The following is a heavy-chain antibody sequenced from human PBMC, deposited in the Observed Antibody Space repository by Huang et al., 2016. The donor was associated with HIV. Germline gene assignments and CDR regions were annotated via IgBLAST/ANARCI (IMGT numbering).Heavy chain of an antibody. V-gene: IGHV4-34*01. CDR2: INDSGAT. Sequence: QVHLQQWGAGLLKPSETLTLTCAVSGASFTGNYWTWLRQTHGKGLEWIGEINDSGATIYNPSLESRVTISIDRSKKQFSLRLSSMTAADTAVYYCARQWVLLDYLMGMDVWGQGTTVIVSS. CDR1: GASFTGNY. D-gene: IGHD3-3*01. J-gene: IGHJ6*02. CDR3: ARQWVLLDYLMGMDV.